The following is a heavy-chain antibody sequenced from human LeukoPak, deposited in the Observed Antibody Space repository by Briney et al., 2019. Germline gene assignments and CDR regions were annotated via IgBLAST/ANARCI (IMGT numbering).Heavy chain of an antibody. CDR2: IDAGGGDT. D-gene: IGHD6-19*01. V-gene: IGHV3-23*01. Sequence: GGSLRLSCAASGFSFSSYAMTWVRQAPGKGLEWVSSIDAGGGDTYHSYSVKGRITISRDNSMNTLYLQMNSLRTDDTAVYYCGRPTKYWLVRGNGVDVWGQGTTVTVSS. CDR3: GRPTKYWLVRGNGVDV. CDR1: GFSFSSYA. J-gene: IGHJ6*02.